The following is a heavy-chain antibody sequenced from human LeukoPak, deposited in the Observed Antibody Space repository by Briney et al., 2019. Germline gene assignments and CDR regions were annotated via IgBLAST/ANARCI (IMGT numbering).Heavy chain of an antibody. V-gene: IGHV4-34*01. D-gene: IGHD2-2*01. CDR3: ARGWAVVPAAIHKAYNWFDP. CDR2: INHSGST. CDR1: GGSFSSYY. Sequence: KSSETLSLTCAVYGGSFSSYYWSWIRQPPGKGLEWIGEINHSGSTNYNPSLKSRVTISVDTSKNQFSLKLSSVTAADTAVYYCARGWAVVPAAIHKAYNWFDPWGQGTLVTVSS. J-gene: IGHJ5*02.